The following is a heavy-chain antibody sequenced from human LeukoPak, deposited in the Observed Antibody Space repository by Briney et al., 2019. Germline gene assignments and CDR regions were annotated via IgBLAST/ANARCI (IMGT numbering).Heavy chain of an antibody. CDR1: GGSISSYY. J-gene: IGHJ6*03. D-gene: IGHD6-13*01. CDR3: AREGYSSSWYYYYMDV. V-gene: IGHV4-59*01. CDR2: IYYSGST. Sequence: SETLSLTCTVSGGSISSYYWSWIRQPPGKGLEWIGYIYYSGSTNYNPSLKSRVTISVDTSKNQFSLKLSSVTAADTAGYYCAREGYSSSWYYYYMDVWGKGTTVTVSS.